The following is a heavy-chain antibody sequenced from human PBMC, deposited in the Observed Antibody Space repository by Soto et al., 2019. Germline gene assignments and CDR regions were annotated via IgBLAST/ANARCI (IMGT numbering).Heavy chain of an antibody. CDR2: INSDGSST. V-gene: IGHV3-74*01. J-gene: IGHJ6*02. D-gene: IGHD3-3*01. Sequence: GGSLRLSCAASGFTFSIYWMHWVRQAPGKGLVWVSRINSDGSSTSYADSVKGRFTISRDNAKNTLYLQMDSLRAEDTAGYYCARDSNGITIFGVVISRSYGMDVWGQGTTVTVSS. CDR3: ARDSNGITIFGVVISRSYGMDV. CDR1: GFTFSIYW.